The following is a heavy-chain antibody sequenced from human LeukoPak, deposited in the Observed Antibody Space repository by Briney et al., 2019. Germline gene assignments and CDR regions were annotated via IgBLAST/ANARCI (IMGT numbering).Heavy chain of an antibody. J-gene: IGHJ4*02. CDR1: GYTFTGYY. V-gene: IGHV1-2*02. CDR2: INPNSGGT. D-gene: IGHD1-1*01. CDR3: AREGVDWNHSVYYFDY. Sequence: ASVKVSCKASGYTFTGYYMHWVRQAPGQGLEWMGWINPNSGGTNYAQKFQGRVTMTRDASISTAYMELSRLRSDDTAVYYCAREGVDWNHSVYYFDYWGQGTLVTVSS.